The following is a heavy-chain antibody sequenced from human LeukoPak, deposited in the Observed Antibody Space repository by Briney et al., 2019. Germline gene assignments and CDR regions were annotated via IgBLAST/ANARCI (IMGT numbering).Heavy chain of an antibody. D-gene: IGHD1-14*01. CDR3: AKGRFRDTGYFDY. J-gene: IGHJ4*02. Sequence: GGSLRLSCAASGFTFSSYGVHWVRQAPGKGLEWVAFIRYDGSNKYYADSVKGRFTISRDNSKNTLYLQMNSLRAEDTAVYYCAKGRFRDTGYFDYWGQGTLVTVSS. V-gene: IGHV3-30*02. CDR1: GFTFSSYG. CDR2: IRYDGSNK.